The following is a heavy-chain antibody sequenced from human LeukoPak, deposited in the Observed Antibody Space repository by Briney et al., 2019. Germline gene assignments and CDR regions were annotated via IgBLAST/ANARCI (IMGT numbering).Heavy chain of an antibody. D-gene: IGHD6-13*01. CDR2: IKQDGCEK. CDR3: ARDQTASWPYNWFDP. CDR1: GFTFSIYW. Sequence: QPGGSLRLSCAASGFTFSIYWMSWVRQAPGKGLEWVGKIKQDGCEKYYGDSVKGRFTISRNNAKNSLYLQMNSVRAEDTAVYYCARDQTASWPYNWFDPWGQGTLVTVSS. J-gene: IGHJ5*02. V-gene: IGHV3-7*01.